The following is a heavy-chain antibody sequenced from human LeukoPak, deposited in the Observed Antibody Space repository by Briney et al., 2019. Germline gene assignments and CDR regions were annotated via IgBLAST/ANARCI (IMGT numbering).Heavy chain of an antibody. CDR3: ARGGGMVRTPYYFDY. CDR2: IIPILGIA. D-gene: IGHD3-10*01. V-gene: IGHV1-69*04. Sequence: GASVTVSCKASGYTFTSYGISWVRQAPGQGLEWMGRIIPILGIANYAQKFQGRVTITADKSTSTAYMELSSLRSEDTAVYYCARGGGMVRTPYYFDYWGQGTLVTVSS. J-gene: IGHJ4*02. CDR1: GYTFTSYG.